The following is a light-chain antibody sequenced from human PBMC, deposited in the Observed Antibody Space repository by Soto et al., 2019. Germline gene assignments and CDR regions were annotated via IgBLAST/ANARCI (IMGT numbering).Light chain of an antibody. CDR2: GNT. V-gene: IGLV1-40*01. CDR1: SSNIGAGYD. CDR3: QSHDSSLHASV. Sequence: QSVLTQPPSVSGAQGQRVTISSTGSSSNIGAGYDVHWYLQLPGTAPKLLIYGNTNRPSGVPDRFSGSKSGSSASLAITGLQAEDEADYYCQSHDSSLHASVFGTGTKVTVL. J-gene: IGLJ1*01.